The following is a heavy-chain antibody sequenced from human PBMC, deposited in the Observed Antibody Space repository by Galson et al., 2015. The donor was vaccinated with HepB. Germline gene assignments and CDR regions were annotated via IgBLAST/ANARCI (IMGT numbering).Heavy chain of an antibody. D-gene: IGHD4-11*01. Sequence: PALVKPTQTLTLTCSFSGFSLTTTGVGVGWFRQPPGKALEWLALIYWDEDKRYSPSLESRLTITKDTSRNQVVLTMTNMDPVDTATYYCAHRTTVTDFDYWGQGTLVTVSS. J-gene: IGHJ4*02. V-gene: IGHV2-5*02. CDR1: GFSLTTTGVG. CDR2: IYWDEDK. CDR3: AHRTTVTDFDY.